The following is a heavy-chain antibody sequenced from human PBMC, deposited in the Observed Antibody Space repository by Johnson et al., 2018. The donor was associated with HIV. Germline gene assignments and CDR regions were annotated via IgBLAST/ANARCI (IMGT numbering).Heavy chain of an antibody. J-gene: IGHJ3*02. CDR3: TTWTYYGTFDM. Sequence: MQMVESGGGLPKPGGSLRLSCAASGFFFSNAWMSWVRQAPGKGLEWVGRIKSKTDGGTTDYAAPVKGRFTISRDDSKNTLYLQMNSLKTEDTAVYYCTTWTYYGTFDMWGHGTVLHVSS. CDR1: GFFFSNAW. V-gene: IGHV3-15*01. CDR2: IKSKTDGGTT. D-gene: IGHD1-26*01.